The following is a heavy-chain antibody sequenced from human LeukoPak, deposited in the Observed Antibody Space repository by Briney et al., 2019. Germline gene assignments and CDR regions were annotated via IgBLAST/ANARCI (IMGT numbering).Heavy chain of an antibody. CDR3: ARFSQYYDSPTHYLDY. V-gene: IGHV4-34*01. J-gene: IGHJ4*02. Sequence: SETLSLTCTVSGGSISSYYWSWIRQPPGKGLEWIGEINHSGSTNYNPSLKSRVTISVDTSKNQFSLKLSSVTAADTAVYYCARFSQYYDSPTHYLDYWGQGILVTVSS. D-gene: IGHD2/OR15-2a*01. CDR1: GGSISSYY. CDR2: INHSGST.